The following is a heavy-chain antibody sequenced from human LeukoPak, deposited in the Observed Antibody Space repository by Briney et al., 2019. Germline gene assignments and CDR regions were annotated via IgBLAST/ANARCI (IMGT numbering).Heavy chain of an antibody. D-gene: IGHD1-14*01. CDR3: AKARIPAGNHFDY. Sequence: PGRSLRLSCAASGFTFSSYGMHWVRQAPGKGLEWVPVISGSGGSTYYVDSVKGRFTISRDNSKNTLYLQLNSLRAEDTAVYYCAKARIPAGNHFDYWGQGTLVTVST. J-gene: IGHJ4*02. CDR2: ISGSGGST. V-gene: IGHV3-23*01. CDR1: GFTFSSYG.